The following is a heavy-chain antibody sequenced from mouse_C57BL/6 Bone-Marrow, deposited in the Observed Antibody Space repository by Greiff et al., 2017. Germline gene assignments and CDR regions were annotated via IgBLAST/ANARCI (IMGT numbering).Heavy chain of an antibody. J-gene: IGHJ1*03. CDR1: GFTFSSYA. D-gene: IGHD2-4*01. V-gene: IGHV5-4*01. CDR2: ISDGGSYT. CDR3: ARDDYGIWYFDV. Sequence: EVMLVESGGGLVKPGGSLKLSCAASGFTFSSYAMSWVRQTPEKRLEWVATISDGGSYTYYPDNVKGRFTISRDNAKNNLYLQMSHLKSEDTAVYYCARDDYGIWYFDVWGTGTTVTVSS.